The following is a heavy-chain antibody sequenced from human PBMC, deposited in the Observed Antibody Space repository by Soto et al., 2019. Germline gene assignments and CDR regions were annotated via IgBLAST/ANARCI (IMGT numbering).Heavy chain of an antibody. J-gene: IGHJ6*02. CDR2: IVVGSGNT. V-gene: IGHV1-58*01. CDR1: GFTFTSSA. Sequence: QMQLVQSGPEVKKPGTSVKVSCKASGFTFTSSAVQWVRQARGQRLEWIGWIVVGSGNTNYAQKFQERVTITWDMSTSSAYMELTSLRSEDTAVYYCAAAGGAAAGRGGDYYYYGMDVWGQGTTVTVSS. D-gene: IGHD6-13*01. CDR3: AAAGGAAAGRGGDYYYYGMDV.